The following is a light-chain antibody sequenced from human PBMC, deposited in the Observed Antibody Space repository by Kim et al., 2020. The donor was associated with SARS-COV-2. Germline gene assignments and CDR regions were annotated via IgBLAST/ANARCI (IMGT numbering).Light chain of an antibody. CDR3: NSRDSSGNHLV. CDR2: GKN. J-gene: IGLJ3*02. V-gene: IGLV3-19*01. CDR1: SLRSYY. Sequence: LGQTVRIKCQGDSLRSYYASWYQQQPGQAPVLVIYGKNNRPSGIPDRFSGSSSGNTASLTITGAQAEDEADYYCNSRDSSGNHLVFGGGTQLTVL.